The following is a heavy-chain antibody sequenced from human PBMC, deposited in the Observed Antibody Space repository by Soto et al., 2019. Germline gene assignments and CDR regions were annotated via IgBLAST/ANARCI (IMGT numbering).Heavy chain of an antibody. CDR2: ISGSGGST. J-gene: IGHJ6*03. CDR3: AKDGTEAVTSNYYYMDV. D-gene: IGHD2-21*02. V-gene: IGHV3-23*01. CDR1: GFTFSSYA. Sequence: GGSLRLSCAASGFTFSSYAMSWVRQAPGKGLERVSAISGSGGSTYYADSVKGRFTISRDNSKNTLYLQMNSLRAEDTAVYYCAKDGTEAVTSNYYYMDVWGKGTTVTVSS.